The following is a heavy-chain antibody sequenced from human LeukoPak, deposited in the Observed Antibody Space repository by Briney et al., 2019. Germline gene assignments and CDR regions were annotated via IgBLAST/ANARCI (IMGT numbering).Heavy chain of an antibody. Sequence: PGGSLRLSCAASGFTVSSNYMSWVRQAPGKGLEWVSVIYSGGSTYYADSVKGRFTISRDNSKNTLYLQMNSLRAEDTAVYYCARVWAAAEIEQFDYWGQGTLVTVSS. J-gene: IGHJ4*02. CDR1: GFTVSSNY. CDR2: IYSGGST. V-gene: IGHV3-66*02. D-gene: IGHD6-13*01. CDR3: ARVWAAAEIEQFDY.